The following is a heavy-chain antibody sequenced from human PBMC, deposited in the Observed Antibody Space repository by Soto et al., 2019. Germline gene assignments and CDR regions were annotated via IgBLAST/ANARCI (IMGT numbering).Heavy chain of an antibody. CDR3: TRGGPPDEFGELSGPYGMDV. V-gene: IGHV3-49*05. Sequence: EVQLVESGGGLVKPGRSLRLSCTASGFTFGDYAMSWFRQAPGKGLEWVGFIRSKAYGGTTEYAASVKGRFTISRDDSKSIAYLQMNSLKTEDTAVYYCTRGGPPDEFGELSGPYGMDVWGQGTTVTVSS. CDR2: IRSKAYGGTT. CDR1: GFTFGDYA. D-gene: IGHD3-10*01. J-gene: IGHJ6*02.